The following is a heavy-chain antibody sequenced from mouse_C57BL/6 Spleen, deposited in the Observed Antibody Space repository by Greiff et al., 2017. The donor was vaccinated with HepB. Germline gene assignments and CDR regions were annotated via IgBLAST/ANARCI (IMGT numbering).Heavy chain of an antibody. J-gene: IGHJ1*03. D-gene: IGHD1-1*01. V-gene: IGHV1-50*01. CDR3: ARRNYYGSSGYFDV. Sequence: VQLQQPGAELVKPGASVKLSCKASGYTFTSYWMQWVTQRPGQGLEWIGEIDPSDSYTNYNQKFKGKATLTVDTSSSTAYMQLSSLTSEDSAVYYCARRNYYGSSGYFDVWGTGTTVTVSS. CDR2: IDPSDSYT. CDR1: GYTFTSYW.